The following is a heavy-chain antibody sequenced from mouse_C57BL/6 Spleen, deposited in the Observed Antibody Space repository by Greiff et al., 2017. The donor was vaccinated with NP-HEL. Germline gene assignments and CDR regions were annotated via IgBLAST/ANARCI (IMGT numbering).Heavy chain of an antibody. CDR3: ANWVYYFDY. J-gene: IGHJ2*01. V-gene: IGHV1-22*01. Sequence: EVQRVESGPELVKPGASVKMSCKASGYTFTDYNMHWVKQSHGKSLEWIGYINPNNGGTSYNQKFKGKATLTVNKSSSTAYMELRSLTSEDSAVYYCANWVYYFDYWGQGTTLTVSS. CDR1: GYTFTDYN. CDR2: INPNNGGT. D-gene: IGHD4-1*02.